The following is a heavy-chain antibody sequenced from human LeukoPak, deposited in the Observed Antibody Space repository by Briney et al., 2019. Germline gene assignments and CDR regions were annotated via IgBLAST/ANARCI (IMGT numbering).Heavy chain of an antibody. D-gene: IGHD3-10*01. J-gene: IGHJ4*02. CDR1: GFTFSSYA. CDR2: ISSNGGST. Sequence: GGSLRLSCSASGFTFSSYAMHWVRQAPGKGLEYVSAISSNGGSTYYADSVKGRFTISRDNSKNTLYLQMSSLRAEDTAVYYCVKVWWFGELLGGVFDYWGQGTLVTASS. V-gene: IGHV3-64D*06. CDR3: VKVWWFGELLGGVFDY.